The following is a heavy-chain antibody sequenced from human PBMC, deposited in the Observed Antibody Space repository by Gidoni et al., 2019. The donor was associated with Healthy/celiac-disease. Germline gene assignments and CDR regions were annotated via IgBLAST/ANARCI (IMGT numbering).Heavy chain of an antibody. J-gene: IGHJ4*02. V-gene: IGHV3-21*01. Sequence: EVQLVESGGRLVKPGGSLSLSCAASVFTFSSYSMNWVRQAPWKGLEWVSSISSSSSYIYYADSVKGRVTISRDNAKNSLYLQMNSLRAKDTAMYYCARTYYDFWSGYLGGILPDYWGQGTLVTVSS. CDR3: ARTYYDFWSGYLGGILPDY. CDR2: ISSSSSYI. CDR1: VFTFSSYS. D-gene: IGHD3-3*01.